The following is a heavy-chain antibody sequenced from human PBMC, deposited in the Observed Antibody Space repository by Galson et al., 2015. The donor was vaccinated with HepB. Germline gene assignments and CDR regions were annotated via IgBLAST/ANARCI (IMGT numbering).Heavy chain of an antibody. CDR3: ATDSYGSNTRGVLDV. CDR1: GFTFGNAW. CDR2: IKSKTDGGTT. J-gene: IGHJ6*02. D-gene: IGHD4-23*01. V-gene: IGHV3-15*01. Sequence: SLRLSCAASGFTFGNAWMTWVRQAPGKGLELFGRIKSKTDGGTTDYAAPVKGRFTISRDDSKNTLYLQMNSLKTEDTAVYYCATDSYGSNTRGVLDVWGQGTTVTVSS.